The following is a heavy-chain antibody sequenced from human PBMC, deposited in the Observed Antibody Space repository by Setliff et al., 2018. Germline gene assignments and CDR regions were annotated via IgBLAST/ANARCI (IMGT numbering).Heavy chain of an antibody. CDR3: ATGQHSGSWTLDQ. CDR1: GYTSINYG. V-gene: IGHV1-3*04. CDR2: MDTGTGKK. J-gene: IGHJ4*02. D-gene: IGHD6-13*01. Sequence: ASVKVSCKASGYTSINYGISWVRQAPGQRLEWIGYMDTGTGKKEYSQKFRDRVTIIRDTSATTAYVELHSLRSDDTAVYYCATGQHSGSWTLDQWGQGTLVTV.